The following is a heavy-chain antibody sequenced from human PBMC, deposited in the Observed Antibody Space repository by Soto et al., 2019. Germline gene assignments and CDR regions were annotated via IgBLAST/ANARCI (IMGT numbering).Heavy chain of an antibody. Sequence: GGSLRLSCVATGFNFGNFGMHWVRQAPGKGLEWLTVISNDENIKQDSVRGRFAIARDNSKNTLYLHLTSLRAEDTAIYYCARGLRGVLDYWGQGTLVTVSS. CDR1: GFNFGNFG. D-gene: IGHD5-12*01. V-gene: IGHV3-33*01. J-gene: IGHJ4*02. CDR3: ARGLRGVLDY. CDR2: ISNDENIK.